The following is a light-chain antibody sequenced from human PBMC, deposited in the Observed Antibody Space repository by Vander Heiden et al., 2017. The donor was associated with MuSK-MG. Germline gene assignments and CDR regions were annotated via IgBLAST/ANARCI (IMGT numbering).Light chain of an antibody. CDR1: SSNSGSKT. J-gene: IGLJ2*01. CDR2: MNN. V-gene: IGLV1-44*01. Sequence: HSCLTHPPRPPVSPARRDTISCSGSSSNSGSKTVNGYQQLPGQAPKLLMVMNNQRHSGVPDRFACSTAGTSEYPATRGLQSEHEADDDWEDWDDRLNGVVFGGGTKLTVL. CDR3: EDWDDRLNGVV.